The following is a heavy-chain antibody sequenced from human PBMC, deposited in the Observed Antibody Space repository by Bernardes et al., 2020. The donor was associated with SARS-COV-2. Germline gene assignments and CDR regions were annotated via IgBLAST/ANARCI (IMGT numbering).Heavy chain of an antibody. D-gene: IGHD3-3*01. J-gene: IGHJ6*02. CDR3: AKDRSNYDFYGMDV. CDR2: VTGVTSITSNT. Sequence: GSLRLSCAASGFTFNNYAMSWVRQAPGKGLQWVSTVTGVTSITSNTYYADSVKGRFTISRDNSKNTLYLQMNSLRAEDTAVYYCAKDRSNYDFYGMDVWGQGTTVTVSS. CDR1: GFTFNNYA. V-gene: IGHV3-23*01.